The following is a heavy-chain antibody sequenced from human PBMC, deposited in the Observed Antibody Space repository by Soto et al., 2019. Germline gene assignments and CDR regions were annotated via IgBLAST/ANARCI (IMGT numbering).Heavy chain of an antibody. D-gene: IGHD5-18*01. V-gene: IGHV3-64D*06. CDR3: VKDLEYSYGQDY. J-gene: IGHJ4*02. CDR1: GFTFSSYA. Sequence: GSLRLSCSASGFTFSSYAMHWVRQAPGKGLEYASAISSNGGSTYYADSVKGRFTISRDNSKNTLYLQMSSLRAEDTAVYYCVKDLEYSYGQDYWGQGTLVTVSS. CDR2: ISSNGGST.